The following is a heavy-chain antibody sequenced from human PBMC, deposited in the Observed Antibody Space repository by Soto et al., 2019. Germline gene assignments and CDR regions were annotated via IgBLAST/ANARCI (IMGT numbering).Heavy chain of an antibody. V-gene: IGHV4-59*01. Sequence: XETLSLTCTVAGFSISSSYWSWIRQSPGTGLEWIGYIYYTGTTNYNPSLKRRVTISLDTAKNQFSLNVNSLTTADTAVYFCARGGNRYSNTASGVGGFDFWGQGTLVTVS. CDR2: IYYTGTT. CDR3: ARGGNRYSNTASGVGGFDF. J-gene: IGHJ4*02. D-gene: IGHD5-12*01. CDR1: GFSISSSY.